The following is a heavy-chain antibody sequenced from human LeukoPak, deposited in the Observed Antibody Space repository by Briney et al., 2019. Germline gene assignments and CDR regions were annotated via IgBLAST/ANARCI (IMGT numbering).Heavy chain of an antibody. CDR3: ARDQGGGYQLLFHY. D-gene: IGHD2-2*01. V-gene: IGHV3-64*01. CDR2: ISSNGGST. Sequence: GGSLRLSCADSGFTFSSYAMHWVRQAPGKGLEYVSAISSNGGSTYYANSVKGRFTISRDNSKNTLYLQMGSLRAEDMAVYYCARDQGGGYQLLFHYWGQGTLVTVSS. CDR1: GFTFSSYA. J-gene: IGHJ4*02.